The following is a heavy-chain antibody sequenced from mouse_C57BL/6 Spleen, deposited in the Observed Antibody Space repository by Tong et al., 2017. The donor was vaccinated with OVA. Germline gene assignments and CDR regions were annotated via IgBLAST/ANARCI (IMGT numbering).Heavy chain of an antibody. Sequence: VQLQQSGAELAKPGASVKLSCKASGYTFTSYWINWVKQRPGQGLEWIGNIYPSDSYTNYNQKFKDKATLTVDKSSSTAYMQLSSPTSEDSAVYYCTRSGGNAYYFDYWSQGTTLTVSS. D-gene: IGHD2-1*01. J-gene: IGHJ2*01. V-gene: IGHV1-69*02. CDR1: GYTFTSYW. CDR3: TRSGGNAYYFDY. CDR2: IYPSDSYT.